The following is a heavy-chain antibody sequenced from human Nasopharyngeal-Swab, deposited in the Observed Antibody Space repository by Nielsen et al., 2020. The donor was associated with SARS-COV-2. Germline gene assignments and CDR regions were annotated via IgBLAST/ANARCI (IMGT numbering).Heavy chain of an antibody. Sequence: GGSLRLSCVASGFTFGTYAMNWVRQAPGKGLEWVSAISGSGGYTFYADSVKGRFTISRDNSKNTLYLQMNSLRAEDTAVYYCAKERTIFGVVIPSYDYWGQGTLVTVSS. CDR1: GFTFGTYA. CDR2: ISGSGGYT. D-gene: IGHD3-3*01. J-gene: IGHJ4*02. V-gene: IGHV3-23*01. CDR3: AKERTIFGVVIPSYDY.